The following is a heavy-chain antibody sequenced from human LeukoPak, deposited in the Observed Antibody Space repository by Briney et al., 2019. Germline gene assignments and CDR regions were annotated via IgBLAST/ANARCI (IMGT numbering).Heavy chain of an antibody. Sequence: PSETLSLTCTVSGGSISSSGYYWGWIRQPPGKGLEWIGSIYHSGSTYYNPSLKSRVTISVDTSKNQFSLKLSSVTAADTAVYYCARVLLWFGDWDWGQGTLVTVSS. CDR3: ARVLLWFGDWD. J-gene: IGHJ4*02. CDR1: GGSISSSGYY. CDR2: IYHSGST. D-gene: IGHD3-10*01. V-gene: IGHV4-39*07.